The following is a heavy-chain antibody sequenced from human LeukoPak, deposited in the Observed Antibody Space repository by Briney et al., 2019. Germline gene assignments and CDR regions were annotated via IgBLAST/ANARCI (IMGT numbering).Heavy chain of an antibody. CDR3: AELGITMIGGV. J-gene: IGHJ6*04. Sequence: AGGSLRLSCAASGFTFSSYSMNWVRQAPGKGLEWVSYITFSSSIIYYADSVKGRFTISRDNAKNSLYLQMNSLRAEDTAVYYCAELGITMIGGVWGKGTTVTISS. V-gene: IGHV3-48*01. CDR2: ITFSSSII. CDR1: GFTFSSYS. D-gene: IGHD3-10*02.